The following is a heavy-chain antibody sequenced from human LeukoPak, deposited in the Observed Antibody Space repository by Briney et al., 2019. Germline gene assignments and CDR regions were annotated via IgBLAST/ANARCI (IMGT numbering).Heavy chain of an antibody. Sequence: ASVKVSCKASGYTFTGYYMHWVRQAPGQGLEWMGRINPNSGGTNYAQKFQGRVTITRDMSTSTAYMELSSLRSEDTAVYYCAAEPGIAAAGRVYDYWGQGTLVTVSS. V-gene: IGHV1-2*06. CDR1: GYTFTGYY. D-gene: IGHD6-13*01. J-gene: IGHJ4*02. CDR2: INPNSGGT. CDR3: AAEPGIAAAGRVYDY.